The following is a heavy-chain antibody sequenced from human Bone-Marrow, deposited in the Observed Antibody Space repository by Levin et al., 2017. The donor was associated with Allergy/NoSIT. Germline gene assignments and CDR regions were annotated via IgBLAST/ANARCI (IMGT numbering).Heavy chain of an antibody. D-gene: IGHD2-15*01. CDR3: ARDIGYCSGGSCYSRYYFDY. CDR1: GGTFSSYA. V-gene: IGHV1-69*13. Sequence: SVKVSCKASGGTFSSYAISWVRQAPGQGLEWMGGIIPIFGTANYAQKFQGRVTITADESTSTAYMELSSLRSEDTAVYYCARDIGYCSGGSCYSRYYFDYWGQGTLVTVSS. CDR2: IIPIFGTA. J-gene: IGHJ4*02.